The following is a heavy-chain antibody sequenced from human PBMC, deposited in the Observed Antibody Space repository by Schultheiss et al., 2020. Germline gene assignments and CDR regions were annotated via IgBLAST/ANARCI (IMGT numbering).Heavy chain of an antibody. CDR2: IYYSGST. V-gene: IGHV4-31*03. Sequence: SETLSLTCTVSGGSISSGGYYWSWIRQHPGKGLEWIGYIYYSGSTYYNPSLKSRVTISVDTSKNQFSLKLSSVTAGDTAVYYCARGGKWFGEPHLYGMDVWGQGTTVTVSS. CDR3: ARGGKWFGEPHLYGMDV. CDR1: GGSISSGGYY. D-gene: IGHD3-10*01. J-gene: IGHJ6*02.